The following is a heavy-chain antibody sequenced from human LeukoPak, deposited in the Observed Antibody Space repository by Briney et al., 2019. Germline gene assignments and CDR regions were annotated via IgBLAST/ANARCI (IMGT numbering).Heavy chain of an antibody. J-gene: IGHJ3*02. CDR1: GYTFTGYY. V-gene: IGHV1-18*04. Sequence: ASVKVSCKASGYTFTGYYMHWVRQAPGQGLEWMGWISAYNGNTNYAQKLQGRVTMTTDTSTSTAYMELRSLRSDDTAVYYCARDKARIQLWLSWRTDAFDIWGQGTMVTVSS. CDR3: ARDKARIQLWLSWRTDAFDI. CDR2: ISAYNGNT. D-gene: IGHD5-18*01.